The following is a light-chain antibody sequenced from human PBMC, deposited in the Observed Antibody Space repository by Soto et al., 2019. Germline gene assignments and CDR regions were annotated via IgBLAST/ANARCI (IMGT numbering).Light chain of an antibody. Sequence: IVLTQSPGTLSLSPGERATLSCRTSETITGRSLAWYQQKPGQAPRVLITSISNRATGIPDRFSGSGSGADFTLTITRPEPEDFAVYYCQQFQNSRTFGQGTRVEI. CDR1: ETITGRS. V-gene: IGKV3-20*01. J-gene: IGKJ1*01. CDR2: SIS. CDR3: QQFQNSRT.